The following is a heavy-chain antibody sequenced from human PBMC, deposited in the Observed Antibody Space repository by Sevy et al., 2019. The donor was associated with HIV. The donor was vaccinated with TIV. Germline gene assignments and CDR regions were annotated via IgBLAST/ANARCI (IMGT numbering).Heavy chain of an antibody. CDR2: IKQDGSEK. Sequence: GGSLRLSCAASGFSLSSNWMSWVRQAPGKGLEWLANIKQDGSEKFYVDSVKGRFTISRDNAMNSLFLDMHSLRVEDTATYFCARGSDRSSYFADWGQGTLVTGSS. J-gene: IGHJ4*02. CDR3: ARGSDRSSYFAD. CDR1: GFSLSSNW. D-gene: IGHD6-13*01. V-gene: IGHV3-7*03.